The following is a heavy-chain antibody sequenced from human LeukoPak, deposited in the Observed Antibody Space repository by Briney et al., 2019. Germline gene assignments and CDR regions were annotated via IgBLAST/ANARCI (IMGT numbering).Heavy chain of an antibody. CDR1: GGSISSGDYY. V-gene: IGHV4-30-4*01. Sequence: SETLSLTCTVSGGSISSGDYYWSWIRQPPGKGLEWIGYIYYSGSTYYNPSLKSRVTISVDTSKNQFSLKLSSVTAADTAVYYCASPEGAYYYDSSGYYFPFDIWGQGTMVTVSS. J-gene: IGHJ3*02. D-gene: IGHD3-22*01. CDR2: IYYSGST. CDR3: ASPEGAYYYDSSGYYFPFDI.